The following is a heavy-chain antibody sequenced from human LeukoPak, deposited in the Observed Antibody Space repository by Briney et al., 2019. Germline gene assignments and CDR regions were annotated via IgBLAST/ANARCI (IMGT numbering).Heavy chain of an antibody. V-gene: IGHV3-74*01. CDR3: ARAVVVVAGRGAFDI. J-gene: IGHJ3*02. CDR2: INSDGSST. CDR1: GFTFSSYW. Sequence: GGPLRLSCAASGFTFSSYWMHWVRQAPGKGLVWVSRINSDGSSTSYADSVKGRFTISRDNAKNTLYLQMNSLRAEDTAVYYCARAVVVVAGRGAFDIWGQGTMVTVSS. D-gene: IGHD2-21*01.